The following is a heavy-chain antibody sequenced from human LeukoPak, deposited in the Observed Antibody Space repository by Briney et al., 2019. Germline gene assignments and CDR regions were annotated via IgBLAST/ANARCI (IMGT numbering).Heavy chain of an antibody. V-gene: IGHV3-7*01. Sequence: PGGSLRLSCAASGFTFSSYWMGWVRQAPGKGLEWVANIKQDGSEKYYVDSVKGRFTISRDNAKNSLYLQMNSLRAEDTAVYYCARVGRTLMRTYYYYYYMDVWGKGTTVTVSS. J-gene: IGHJ6*03. CDR3: ARVGRTLMRTYYYYYYMDV. CDR2: IKQDGSEK. D-gene: IGHD1-7*01. CDR1: GFTFSSYW.